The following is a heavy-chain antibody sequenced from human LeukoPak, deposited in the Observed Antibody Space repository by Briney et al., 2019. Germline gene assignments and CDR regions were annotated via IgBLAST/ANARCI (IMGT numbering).Heavy chain of an antibody. CDR3: ATDRAKAAAFDI. J-gene: IGHJ3*02. Sequence: VASVKVSCKVSGYTLTELSMHWVRQAPGKGLERMGGFDPEDGETIYAQKFQGRVTMTEDTSTDTAYMELSSLRSEDTAVYYCATDRAKAAAFDIWGQGTMVTVSS. CDR2: FDPEDGET. CDR1: GYTLTELS. V-gene: IGHV1-24*01. D-gene: IGHD6-25*01.